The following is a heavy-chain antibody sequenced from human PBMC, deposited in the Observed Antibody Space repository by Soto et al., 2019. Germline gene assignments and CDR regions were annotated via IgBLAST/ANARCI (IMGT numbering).Heavy chain of an antibody. CDR3: ARGLHYDSVSLDDY. CDR2: IIPILGIA. Sequence: SVKVSCKTSGGTFSSYTISWVRQAPGQGLEWMGRIIPILGIAKYAQKFQGRVTITADKSTSTAYMELSSLRSEDTAVYYCARGLHYDSVSLDDYWGQGTLVTVSS. D-gene: IGHD3-22*01. J-gene: IGHJ4*02. CDR1: GGTFSSYT. V-gene: IGHV1-69*02.